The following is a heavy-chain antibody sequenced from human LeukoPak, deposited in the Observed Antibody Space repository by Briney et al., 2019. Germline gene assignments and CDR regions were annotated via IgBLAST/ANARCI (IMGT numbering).Heavy chain of an antibody. D-gene: IGHD3-16*01. Sequence: GGSLRLSCAASGFTFSSYRMNWVRQAPGKGLEWVSSISSSSSYIYYADSVKGRFTISRDNAKNSLYLQMNSLRAEDTAVYYCARGARGYYFDYWGQGTLVTGSS. V-gene: IGHV3-21*01. CDR2: ISSSSSYI. J-gene: IGHJ4*02. CDR1: GFTFSSYR. CDR3: ARGARGYYFDY.